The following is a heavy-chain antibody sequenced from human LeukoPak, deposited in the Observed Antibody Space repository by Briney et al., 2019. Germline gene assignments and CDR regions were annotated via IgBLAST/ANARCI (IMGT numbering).Heavy chain of an antibody. V-gene: IGHV3-23*01. D-gene: IGHD3-10*01. Sequence: PGGSLRLSCAASGFTFSSYAMSWVRQAQGKGLEWVSAISGSGGSTYYADSVKGRFTISRDNSKNTLYLQMNSLRAEDTAVYYCAKGLMVRGVIGNYFDYWGQGTLVTVSS. CDR3: AKGLMVRGVIGNYFDY. CDR1: GFTFSSYA. J-gene: IGHJ4*02. CDR2: ISGSGGST.